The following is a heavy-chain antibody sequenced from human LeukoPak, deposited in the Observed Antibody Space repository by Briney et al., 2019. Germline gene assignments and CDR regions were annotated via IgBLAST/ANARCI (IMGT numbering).Heavy chain of an antibody. D-gene: IGHD5-12*01. V-gene: IGHV3-23*01. J-gene: IGHJ4*02. CDR2: ISGSGGST. Sequence: GGSLRLSCAASGFTFSSYEMNWVRQAPGKGLEWVSAISGSGGSTYYADSVKGRFTISRDNSKNTLYLQMNSLRAEDTAVYYCAKAVARREYYFDYWGQGTLVTVSS. CDR3: AKAVARREYYFDY. CDR1: GFTFSSYE.